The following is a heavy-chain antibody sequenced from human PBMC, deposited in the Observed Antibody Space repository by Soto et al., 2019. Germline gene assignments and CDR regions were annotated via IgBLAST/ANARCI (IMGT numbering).Heavy chain of an antibody. V-gene: IGHV3-30*18. CDR2: ISYDGKTK. D-gene: IGHD3-10*01. CDR1: GFNFSNFG. CDR3: AKEQTHRAQYFLYGVDA. J-gene: IGHJ6*02. Sequence: PGGSLRLSCAASGFNFSNFGIDWVRQAPGKGLEWVAVISYDGKTKYYVDSVKGRFTISRDNSRNTVYLQMNSLRAEDTAVYYCAKEQTHRAQYFLYGVDAWGQGTTVTVSS.